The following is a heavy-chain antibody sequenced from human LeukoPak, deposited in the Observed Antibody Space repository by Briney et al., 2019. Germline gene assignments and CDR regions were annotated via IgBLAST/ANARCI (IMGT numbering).Heavy chain of an antibody. CDR2: IYPGDSDT. CDR3: ARRQGCSSTSCPPDY. Sequence: GESLKISCRGSGYSFNTYWIGWVRQMPGKGLEWMGIIYPGDSDTRYSPSFQGQVTMSADKSINTGYLQWSSLKASDTAMYYCARRQGCSSTSCPPDYWGQGTLVTVSS. V-gene: IGHV5-51*01. D-gene: IGHD2-2*01. CDR1: GYSFNTYW. J-gene: IGHJ4*02.